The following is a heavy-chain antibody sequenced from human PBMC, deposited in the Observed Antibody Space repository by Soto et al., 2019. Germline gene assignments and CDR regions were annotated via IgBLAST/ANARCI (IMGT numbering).Heavy chain of an antibody. D-gene: IGHD5-18*01. J-gene: IGHJ5*02. CDR2: INPNSGGT. Sequence: ASVKVSCKASGYTFTGYYMHWVRQAPGQGLEWMGWINPNSGGTNYAQKFQGWVTMTRDTSISTAYMELSRLRSDDTAVYYCARGYSYGGGRWFDPCGQGTLATVSS. V-gene: IGHV1-2*04. CDR1: GYTFTGYY. CDR3: ARGYSYGGGRWFDP.